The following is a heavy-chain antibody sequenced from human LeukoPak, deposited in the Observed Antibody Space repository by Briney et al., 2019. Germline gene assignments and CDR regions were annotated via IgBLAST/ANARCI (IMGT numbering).Heavy chain of an antibody. D-gene: IGHD2-21*01. CDR3: ARVVDYYYYMDV. J-gene: IGHJ6*03. CDR1: GFTFSSYS. Sequence: GGSLRLSCAASGFTFSSYSMNWVRQAPGKGLEWVSSISSSSSYIYYADSVKGRFTISRDNAKNSLYLQMNSLRAEDTALYYCARVVDYYYYMDVWGKGTTVTVSS. CDR2: ISSSSSYI. V-gene: IGHV3-21*01.